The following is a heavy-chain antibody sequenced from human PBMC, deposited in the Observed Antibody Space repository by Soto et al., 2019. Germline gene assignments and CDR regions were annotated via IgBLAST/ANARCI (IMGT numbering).Heavy chain of an antibody. CDR2: ISAYNGNT. CDR3: ARDGVTIFGVVNRPYYYYGMDV. Sequence: ASVKVSCRASVYTFTSYGISWVRQAPGQGLEWMGWISAYNGNTNYAQKLQGRVTMTTDTSTSTAYMELRSLRSDDTAVYYCARDGVTIFGVVNRPYYYYGMDVWGQGTTVTVSS. D-gene: IGHD3-3*01. CDR1: VYTFTSYG. V-gene: IGHV1-18*01. J-gene: IGHJ6*02.